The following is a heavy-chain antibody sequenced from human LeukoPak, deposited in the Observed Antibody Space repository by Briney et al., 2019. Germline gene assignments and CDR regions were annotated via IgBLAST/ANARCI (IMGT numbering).Heavy chain of an antibody. J-gene: IGHJ3*02. CDR1: GGTFSSYA. CDR2: IIPIFGTA. Sequence: SVKVSCKASGGTFSSYAISWVRQAPGQGLEWMGGIIPIFGTANYAQKFQGRVTITADESTSTAYMELSSLKSEGTAIYYCARDYDILTGVDDVFDIWGQGTMVTVSS. D-gene: IGHD3-9*01. CDR3: ARDYDILTGVDDVFDI. V-gene: IGHV1-69*13.